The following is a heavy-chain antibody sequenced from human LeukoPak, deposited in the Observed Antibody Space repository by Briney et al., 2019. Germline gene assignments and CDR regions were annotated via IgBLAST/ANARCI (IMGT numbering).Heavy chain of an antibody. J-gene: IGHJ4*02. CDR3: ARGQYDSSGYYLVSGFDY. V-gene: IGHV4-31*03. D-gene: IGHD3-22*01. CDR1: GGSISSGGYY. Sequence: SETLSLTCTVSGGSISSGGYYWSWIRQHPGKGLEWIGYIYYSGSTYYNPSLKSRVTISVDTSKNQFSLKLSSVTAADTAVYYCARGQYDSSGYYLVSGFDYWGQGTLVTVSS. CDR2: IYYSGST.